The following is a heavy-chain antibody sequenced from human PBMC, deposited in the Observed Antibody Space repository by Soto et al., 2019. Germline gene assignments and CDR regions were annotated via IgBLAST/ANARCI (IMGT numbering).Heavy chain of an antibody. CDR3: ARRLDFGNGYFTAPMDV. Sequence: SETLSLTCTVSGGSMRSYSWSWFRRPPGGRLELIGCISYTGSADCSPSLKSRISMSVDTSKNQFSLKLNPVTAADTAVYYCARRLDFGNGYFTAPMDVWGKGTTVTVSS. D-gene: IGHD3-3*01. CDR1: GGSMRSYS. V-gene: IGHV4-59*01. J-gene: IGHJ6*03. CDR2: ISYTGSA.